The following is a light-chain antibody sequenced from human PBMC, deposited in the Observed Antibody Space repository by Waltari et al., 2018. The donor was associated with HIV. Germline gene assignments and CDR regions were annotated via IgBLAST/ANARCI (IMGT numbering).Light chain of an antibody. J-gene: IGLJ2*01. CDR1: DSNIGTNY. V-gene: IGLV1-51*02. CDR2: ATT. CDR3: ATWDSTLSLEV. Sequence: QSALPQPPSVSAAPGQKITISCYGTDSNIGTNYVSWYYHLPATAPKLLIYATTKRPSSLSARFSGSKSATSATLGITGLQTGDEGDYFCATWDSTLSLEVFGGGTRLTVL.